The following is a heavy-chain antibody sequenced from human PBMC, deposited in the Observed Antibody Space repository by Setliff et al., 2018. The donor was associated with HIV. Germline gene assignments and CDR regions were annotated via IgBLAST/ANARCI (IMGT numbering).Heavy chain of an antibody. CDR3: ARDFRIGWAVQDYWYFDL. J-gene: IGHJ2*01. CDR2: IYYSGST. CDR1: GYSISSSSYY. V-gene: IGHV4-39*07. Sequence: SKTLSLTCTVSGYSISSSSYYWDWIRQPPGKGLEWIGSIYYSGSTYYNPSLKSRVTISVDTSKNQFSLKLSSVTAADTAVYYCARDFRIGWAVQDYWYFDLWGRGTLVTVSS. D-gene: IGHD1-26*01.